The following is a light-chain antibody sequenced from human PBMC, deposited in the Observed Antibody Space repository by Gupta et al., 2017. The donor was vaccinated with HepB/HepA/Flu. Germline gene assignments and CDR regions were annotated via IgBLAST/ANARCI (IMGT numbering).Light chain of an antibody. CDR3: RQTVNYPWT. CDR2: TTS. V-gene: IGKV1-6*01. CDR1: QGIRDD. Sequence: AIQMTQSPSSLSASIGDSVTITCRASQGIRDDLGWYQQKPGKAPKLLISTTSNLQSGVPFRFSGSVSGTDFTLTISSLQPEDFATYYCRQTVNYPWTFGQGTKVEI. J-gene: IGKJ1*01.